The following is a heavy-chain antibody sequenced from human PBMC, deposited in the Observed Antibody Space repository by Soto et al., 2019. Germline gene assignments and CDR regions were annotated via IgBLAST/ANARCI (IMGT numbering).Heavy chain of an antibody. V-gene: IGHV4-34*01. CDR3: ARDTDIVVVPAAMGFDY. Sequence: SETLSLTCAVYGGSFSGYYWSWIRQPPGKGLEWIGEINHSGSTNYNPSLKSRVTISVDTSKNQFSLKLSSVTAADTAVYYCARDTDIVVVPAAMGFDYWGQGTLVTVSS. D-gene: IGHD2-2*01. CDR1: GGSFSGYY. J-gene: IGHJ4*02. CDR2: INHSGST.